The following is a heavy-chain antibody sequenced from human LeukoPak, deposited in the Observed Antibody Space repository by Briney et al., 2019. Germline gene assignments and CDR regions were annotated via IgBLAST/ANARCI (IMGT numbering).Heavy chain of an antibody. V-gene: IGHV4-59*11. J-gene: IGHJ5*02. Sequence: SETLSLTCTVSGGSISSHYWSWTRQPPGKGLEWIGYIYYSGSTNYNPSLKSRLTISVDTSNNQFSLKLSSVTAADTAVYYCARESGCSSTSCYRWNWFDPWGQGTLVTVSS. D-gene: IGHD2-2*01. CDR3: ARESGCSSTSCYRWNWFDP. CDR1: GGSISSHY. CDR2: IYYSGST.